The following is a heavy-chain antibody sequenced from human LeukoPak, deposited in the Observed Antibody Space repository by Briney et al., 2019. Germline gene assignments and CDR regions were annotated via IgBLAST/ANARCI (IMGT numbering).Heavy chain of an antibody. Sequence: SETLSLTCAVYGGSFSGYYWSWIRQPPGKGLEWIGEINHSGSTNYNPSLKSRVTISVDMSKNQFSLKLSSVTAADTAVYYCARGLIVATITYYFDYWGQGTLVTVSS. CDR2: INHSGST. D-gene: IGHD5-12*01. V-gene: IGHV4-34*01. CDR3: ARGLIVATITYYFDY. J-gene: IGHJ4*02. CDR1: GGSFSGYY.